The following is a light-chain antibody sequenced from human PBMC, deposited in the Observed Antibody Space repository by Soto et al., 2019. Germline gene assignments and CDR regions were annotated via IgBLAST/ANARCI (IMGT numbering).Light chain of an antibody. CDR2: AAS. CDR1: QGISSW. V-gene: IGKV1-12*01. J-gene: IGKJ2*01. Sequence: DIQMTQSPSLGDRVTITCRASQGISSWLAWYQQKPGKAPKLLIYAASSLQSGVPSRFSGSGSGTDFTLTISSLQPEDFATYYCLQSDSFPHTFGQGTKLEIK. CDR3: LQSDSFPHT.